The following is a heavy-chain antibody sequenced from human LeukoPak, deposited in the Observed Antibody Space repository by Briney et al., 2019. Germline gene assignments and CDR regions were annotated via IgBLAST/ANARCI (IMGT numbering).Heavy chain of an antibody. CDR3: ARDLVAVADTYSYYYMDV. J-gene: IGHJ6*03. D-gene: IGHD6-19*01. V-gene: IGHV3-21*01. CDR1: GFTFSSYS. Sequence: PGGSLRLSCAASGFTFSSYSVNWVRQAPGKGLEWVSSISRSSSDIYYADSVKGRFTISRDNAKNSLYLQMNNLRAEDTAVSYCARDLVAVADTYSYYYMDVWGKGTTVTVSS. CDR2: ISRSSSDI.